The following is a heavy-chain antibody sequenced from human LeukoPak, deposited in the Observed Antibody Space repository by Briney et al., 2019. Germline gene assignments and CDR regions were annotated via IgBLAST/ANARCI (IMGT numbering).Heavy chain of an antibody. J-gene: IGHJ5*02. D-gene: IGHD3-10*02. CDR1: GGSFSSGDYY. V-gene: IGHV4-30-4*02. Sequence: SETLSLTCTVSGGSFSSGDYYWSWIRQPPGKGLEWIGYIYYSGSTYYNPSLKSRVTISVDTSKNQFSLRLRSVTAADTAVYYCARFIPSSGIDPWGQGTLVTVSS. CDR2: IYYSGST. CDR3: ARFIPSSGIDP.